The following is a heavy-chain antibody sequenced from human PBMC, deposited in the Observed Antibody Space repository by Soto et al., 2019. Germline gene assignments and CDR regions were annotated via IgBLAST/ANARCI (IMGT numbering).Heavy chain of an antibody. D-gene: IGHD2-15*01. CDR3: GKDTLDCSGGDCPLFYYYGMDV. CDR1: GFTFRSYG. CDR2: ISNDGTNK. V-gene: IGHV3-30*18. Sequence: QVQLVESGGGVVQPGKSLRLSCATSGFTFRSYGMHWVRQAPGKGLEWLAVISNDGTNKFFADSVKGRLTLSRDNARNTLYLQINSLRAEDTAVYFCGKDTLDCSGGDCPLFYYYGMDVWGQGTTVTVSS. J-gene: IGHJ6*02.